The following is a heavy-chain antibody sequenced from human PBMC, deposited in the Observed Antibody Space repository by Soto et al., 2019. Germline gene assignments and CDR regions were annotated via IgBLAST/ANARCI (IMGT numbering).Heavy chain of an antibody. Sequence: SETLSLTCAVYGGSFSGYYWSWIRQPPGKGLEWIGEINHSGSTNYNPSLKSRVTLSVDTSKNQFSLRAEDTAVYYCARDNIYGSGSYRDYYGMDVWGQGTTVTVSS. CDR2: INHSGST. V-gene: IGHV4-34*01. D-gene: IGHD3-10*01. CDR3: ARDNIYGSGSYRDYYGMDV. CDR1: GGSFSGYY. J-gene: IGHJ6*02.